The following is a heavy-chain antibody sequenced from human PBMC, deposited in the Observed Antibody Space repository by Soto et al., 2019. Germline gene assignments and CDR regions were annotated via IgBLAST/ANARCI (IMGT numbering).Heavy chain of an antibody. CDR1: GFTFSSYA. V-gene: IGHV3-23*01. D-gene: IGHD3-10*01. CDR3: AKVAGGTMVRGVPYYFDY. J-gene: IGHJ4*02. Sequence: EVQLLESGGGLVQPGGSLRLSCAASGFTFSSYAMSWVRQAPGKGLEWVSAISGSGGSTYYADSGKGRFTISRDNSKNPLYLQMNSLRAEDTAVYYCAKVAGGTMVRGVPYYFDYWGQGTLVTVSS. CDR2: ISGSGGST.